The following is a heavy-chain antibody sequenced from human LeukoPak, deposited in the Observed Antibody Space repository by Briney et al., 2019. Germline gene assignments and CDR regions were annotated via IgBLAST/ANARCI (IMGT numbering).Heavy chain of an antibody. Sequence: GGSPRLSCAASGFTFDDYAMHWVRQAPGKGLEWVSLISGDGGSTYYADSVKGRFTISRDNSKNSLYLQMNSLRTEDTALYYCAKDSWGYSSGWFRGTDNDAFDIWGQGTMVTVSS. CDR2: ISGDGGST. CDR3: AKDSWGYSSGWFRGTDNDAFDI. CDR1: GFTFDDYA. D-gene: IGHD6-19*01. J-gene: IGHJ3*02. V-gene: IGHV3-43*02.